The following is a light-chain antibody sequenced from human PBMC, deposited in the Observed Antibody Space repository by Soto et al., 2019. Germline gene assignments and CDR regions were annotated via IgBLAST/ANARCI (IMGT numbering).Light chain of an antibody. J-gene: IGKJ1*01. CDR2: GAS. Sequence: EIVLTQSPGTLSLSPGERATLSCRASQSVSSSYLAWYQQKPGQAPRLLIYGASSRATGIPDRFSGSGSGTDFTLTISSLEPEDFAVYYCQRYGSSPPWTFGQGTKVEIK. CDR1: QSVSSSY. CDR3: QRYGSSPPWT. V-gene: IGKV3-20*01.